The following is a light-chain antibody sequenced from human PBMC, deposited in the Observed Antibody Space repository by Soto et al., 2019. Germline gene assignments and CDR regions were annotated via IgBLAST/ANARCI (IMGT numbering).Light chain of an antibody. CDR2: DAS. V-gene: IGKV3-11*01. J-gene: IGKJ4*01. Sequence: EIVLTQSPATLSLSPGERATLSCRASQSVSIYLAWYQQKPGQAPRLLIYDASNRVIGIPARFSGSGSGTDFSLTISSLEPEDCAVYYCQQRSSWPLTFGGGTKVEIK. CDR1: QSVSIY. CDR3: QQRSSWPLT.